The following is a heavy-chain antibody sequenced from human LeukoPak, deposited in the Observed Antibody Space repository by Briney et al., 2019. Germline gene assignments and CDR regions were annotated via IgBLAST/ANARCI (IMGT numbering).Heavy chain of an antibody. CDR1: GFTFSDYY. CDR2: IKQDGSEK. Sequence: GGSLRLSCAASGFTFSDYYMSWVRQAPGKGLEWVANIKQDGSEKYYVDSVKGRFAISRDNAKNSLYLQMNSLRPEDTAVYYCARNSSSWSYWGQGTLVTVSS. J-gene: IGHJ4*02. CDR3: ARNSSSWSY. D-gene: IGHD6-13*01. V-gene: IGHV3-7*01.